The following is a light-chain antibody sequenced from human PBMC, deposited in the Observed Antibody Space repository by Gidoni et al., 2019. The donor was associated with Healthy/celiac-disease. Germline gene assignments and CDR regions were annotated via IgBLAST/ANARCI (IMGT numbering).Light chain of an antibody. CDR2: AAS. CDR3: QQYYSYPNT. CDR1: QGISSY. V-gene: IGKV1-8*01. Sequence: AIRMTQSPSSFSASTGDRVTITCRASQGISSYLAWYQQKPGKAPKLLIYAASTLQSGVPSRFSGSGSGTDFTLTISCLQSEDFATYYCQQYYSYPNTFGQXTKLEIK. J-gene: IGKJ2*01.